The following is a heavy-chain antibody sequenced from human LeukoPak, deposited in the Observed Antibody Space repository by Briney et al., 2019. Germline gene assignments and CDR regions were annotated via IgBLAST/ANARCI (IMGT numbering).Heavy chain of an antibody. J-gene: IGHJ2*01. Sequence: PSETLSLTCAVYGGSFSGYYWSWIRQPPGKGLEWIGEINHSGSTNYNPSLKSRVTISVDTSKNQFSLKLSSVTAADTAVYYCARRGGRASPGDLWGRGTLVTVSS. D-gene: IGHD3-10*01. CDR2: INHSGST. CDR3: ARRGGRASPGDL. V-gene: IGHV4-34*01. CDR1: GGSFSGYY.